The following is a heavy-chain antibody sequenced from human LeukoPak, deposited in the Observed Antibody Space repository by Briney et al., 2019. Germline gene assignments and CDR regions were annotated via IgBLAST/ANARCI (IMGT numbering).Heavy chain of an antibody. J-gene: IGHJ4*02. D-gene: IGHD2-2*01. CDR1: GFTISTYW. Sequence: GGSLRLSCAGSGFTISTYWMSWVRQAPGKGLEWVANIKQDGSEKYYVDTVKGRFTISRDNAKNSLYLQMNSLRPEDTSVYFCARSPTSWYFDYWGQGTLVTVSS. CDR2: IKQDGSEK. V-gene: IGHV3-7*01. CDR3: ARSPTSWYFDY.